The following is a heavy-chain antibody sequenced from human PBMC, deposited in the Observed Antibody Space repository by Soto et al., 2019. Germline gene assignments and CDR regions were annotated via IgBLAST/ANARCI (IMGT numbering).Heavy chain of an antibody. Sequence: QVQLVQSGAEVQKPGSSVKVSCKASGGTFSSYTISWVRQAPGQGLEWMGRIIPILGIANYAQKFQGRVTITADKSTSTAYMELSSLRSEDTAVYYCARDRANAWSGYYQSFWFDPWGQGTLVTVSS. J-gene: IGHJ5*02. D-gene: IGHD3-3*01. V-gene: IGHV1-69*08. CDR2: IIPILGIA. CDR1: GGTFSSYT. CDR3: ARDRANAWSGYYQSFWFDP.